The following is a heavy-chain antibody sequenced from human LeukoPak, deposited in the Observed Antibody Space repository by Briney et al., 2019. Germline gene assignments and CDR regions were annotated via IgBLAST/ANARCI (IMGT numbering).Heavy chain of an antibody. D-gene: IGHD1-7*01. CDR3: ARGTSPYGMDV. J-gene: IGHJ6*02. Sequence: MGRNIPILGIANYAQKFQGRVTITADKSTSTAYMELSSLRSEDTAVYYCARGTSPYGMDVWGQGTTVTVSS. CDR2: NIPILGIA. V-gene: IGHV1-69*04.